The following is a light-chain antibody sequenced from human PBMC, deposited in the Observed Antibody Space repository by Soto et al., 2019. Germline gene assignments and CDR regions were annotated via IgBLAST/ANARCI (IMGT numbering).Light chain of an antibody. CDR3: QSYDSRLRAYV. V-gene: IGLV1-40*01. Sequence: QSVLTPPPSVSGAPGQSGTISCTGSSSNIGANFDVAWFQNLPGSAPKVLISGNTNRPSGGPARFSGSKSGTSASLAITGLQAYDEAHYYWQSYDSRLRAYVFGSGT. CDR2: GNT. J-gene: IGLJ1*01. CDR1: SSNIGANFD.